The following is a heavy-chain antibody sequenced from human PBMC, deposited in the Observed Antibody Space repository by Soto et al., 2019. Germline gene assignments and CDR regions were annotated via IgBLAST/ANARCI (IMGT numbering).Heavy chain of an antibody. CDR3: ATAEVDY. V-gene: IGHV3-74*01. CDR2: MNSDGRTT. Sequence: VGSLRLSCAASGFNFGNNWMHWVRQAPGKGLEWVSRMNSDGRTTNYADSVKGRFTVSRDNAKNTLYLQMNSLRAEDTAVYYCATAEVDYWGPGTLVTVYS. CDR1: GFNFGNNW. J-gene: IGHJ4*02.